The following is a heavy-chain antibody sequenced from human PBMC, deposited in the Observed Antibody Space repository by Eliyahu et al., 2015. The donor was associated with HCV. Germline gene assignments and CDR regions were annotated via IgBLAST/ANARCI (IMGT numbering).Heavy chain of an antibody. CDR1: GFTFSXYG. V-gene: IGHV3-33*01. CDR2: IWYDGSNK. J-gene: IGHJ4*02. Sequence: QVQLVESGGGVVQPGRSLRLSCAASGFTFSXYGMHWVRQAPGKGLEWVAVIWYDGSNKYYADSVKGRFTISRDNSKNTLYLQMNSLRAEDTAVYYCARGYSSSWYPPWIDYWGQGTLVTVSS. D-gene: IGHD6-13*01. CDR3: ARGYSSSWYPPWIDY.